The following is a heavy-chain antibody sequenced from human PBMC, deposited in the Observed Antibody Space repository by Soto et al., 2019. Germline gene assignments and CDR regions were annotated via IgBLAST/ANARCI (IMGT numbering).Heavy chain of an antibody. J-gene: IGHJ4*03. D-gene: IGHD3-3*01. CDR1: SYVIESGHY. CDR3: ARSPQYYTPGSSPFDY. V-gene: IGHV4-38-2*01. Sequence: SETLSLTCVVSSYVIESGHYLVLLRHPPGKGLEWVGSIYDSGTTYYNPSLRSRVTISADTSKNQFSLSLTSVTAADTAVYYCARSPQYYTPGSSPFDYWGPGTMVTVSS. CDR2: IYDSGTT.